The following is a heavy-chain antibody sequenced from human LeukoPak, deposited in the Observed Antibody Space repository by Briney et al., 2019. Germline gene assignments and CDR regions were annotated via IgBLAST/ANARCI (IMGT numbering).Heavy chain of an antibody. CDR2: ISSSSSTI. Sequence: GGSLRLSCVDSGFTFGTHSMNWVRQAPGKGLEWVSYISSSSSTIYYADSVKGRFTISRDNAKNSLYLQMNSLRAEDTAVYYCAREVRLGELSPVDYWGQGTLVTVSS. V-gene: IGHV3-48*04. CDR1: GFTFGTHS. D-gene: IGHD3-16*02. CDR3: AREVRLGELSPVDY. J-gene: IGHJ4*02.